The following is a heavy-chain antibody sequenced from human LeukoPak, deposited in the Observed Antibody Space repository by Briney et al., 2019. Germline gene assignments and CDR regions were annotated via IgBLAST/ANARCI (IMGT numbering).Heavy chain of an antibody. V-gene: IGHV3-21*04. CDR3: ARDLSRSPGDC. CDR2: ISSSSSYI. CDR1: GFTFSSYS. Sequence: GRSLRLSCAASGFTFSSYSMNWVRQAPGKGLEWVSSISSSSSYIYYADSVKGRFTISRDNAKNSLYLQMNSLRAEDTAVYYCARDLSRSPGDCWGQGTLVTVSS. J-gene: IGHJ4*02.